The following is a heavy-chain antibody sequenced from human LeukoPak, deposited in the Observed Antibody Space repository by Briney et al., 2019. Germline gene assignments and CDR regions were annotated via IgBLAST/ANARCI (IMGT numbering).Heavy chain of an antibody. CDR2: ISYHGNNK. D-gene: IGHD3-10*01. J-gene: IGHJ4*02. CDR3: AREVRGAITVFDY. V-gene: IGHV3-30-3*01. CDR1: GFTFSSYA. Sequence: GGSLRLSCAASGFTFSSYAMHWVRQAPGKGQEWVAVISYHGNNKYSADSVKGRFTISRDNSKNTLYLQMNSLSTEDTAVCYCAREVRGAITVFDYWGQGTLVTVSS.